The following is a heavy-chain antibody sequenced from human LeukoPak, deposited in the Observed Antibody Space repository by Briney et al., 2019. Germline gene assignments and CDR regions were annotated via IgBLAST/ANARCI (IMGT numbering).Heavy chain of an antibody. V-gene: IGHV3-53*01. D-gene: IGHD1-14*01. CDR2: IHDGGIT. CDR1: GFTVISNY. CDR3: ARTHPTGYFDY. Sequence: GGSLRLSCAASGFTVISNYMSWVRQAPGKGLECVSVIHDGGITYYADSVKGRFAISRDNSKNTVYLQMNSLRAGDTAVYYCARTHPTGYFDYWGQGTLVTVSS. J-gene: IGHJ4*02.